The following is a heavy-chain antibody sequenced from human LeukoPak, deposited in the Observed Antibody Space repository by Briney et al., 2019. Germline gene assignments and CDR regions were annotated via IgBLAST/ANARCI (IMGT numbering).Heavy chain of an antibody. D-gene: IGHD6-13*01. CDR3: ARGRAAAGSKGYYFDY. CDR1: GYTFTSYD. J-gene: IGHJ4*02. CDR2: MNPNSGNT. Sequence: AASVKVSCKASGYTFTSYDINWVRQATGQGLEWMGWMNPNSGNTGYAQKFQGRVTITRNTSISTAYMELSSLRSEDTAVYYCARGRAAAGSKGYYFDYWGQGTPVTVSS. V-gene: IGHV1-8*03.